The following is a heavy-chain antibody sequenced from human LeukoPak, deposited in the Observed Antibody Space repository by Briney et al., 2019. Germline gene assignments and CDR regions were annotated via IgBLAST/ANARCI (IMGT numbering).Heavy chain of an antibody. CDR3: ASKGAYYYDSSGYHY. V-gene: IGHV4-4*02. D-gene: IGHD3-22*01. CDR2: IYHSGST. Sequence: SETLSLTCAVSGGSISSSNWWSWVRQPPGKGLEWIGEIYHSGSTNYNPSLKSRVTISVDKSKNQFSLKLSSVTAADTAVYYCASKGAYYYDSSGYHYWGQGTLVTVSS. J-gene: IGHJ4*02. CDR1: GGSISSSNW.